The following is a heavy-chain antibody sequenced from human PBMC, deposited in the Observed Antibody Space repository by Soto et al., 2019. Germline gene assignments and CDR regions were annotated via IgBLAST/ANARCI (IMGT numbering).Heavy chain of an antibody. CDR1: GGSISSYY. D-gene: IGHD5-18*01. J-gene: IGHJ5*02. CDR3: ARLVWSYGTWFGP. Sequence: PSETLSLTCTVSGGSISSYYWSWIRQPPGKGLEWIGYIYYSGSTNYNPSLKSRVTISVDTSKNQFSLKLSSVTAADTAVYYCARLVWSYGTWFGPWGQGTLVTVSS. V-gene: IGHV4-59*08. CDR2: IYYSGST.